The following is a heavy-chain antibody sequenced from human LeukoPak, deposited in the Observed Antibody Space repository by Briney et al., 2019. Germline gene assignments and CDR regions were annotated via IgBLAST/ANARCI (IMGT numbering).Heavy chain of an antibody. V-gene: IGHV1-8*02. D-gene: IGHD3-9*01. Sequence: ASVKVSCKASGYTFGSYDINWVRKATGQGLEWMGWMNPGSGNTGCAQKFQGRVTMTRDTSISTAYMELSGLRSEDTAVYYCARLSETAAYYYTTGYYYLGYWGQGTLVTVDS. CDR3: ARLSETAAYYYTTGYYYLGY. J-gene: IGHJ4*02. CDR2: MNPGSGNT. CDR1: GYTFGSYD.